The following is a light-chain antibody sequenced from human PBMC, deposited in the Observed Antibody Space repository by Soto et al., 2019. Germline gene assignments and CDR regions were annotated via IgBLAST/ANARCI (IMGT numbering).Light chain of an antibody. CDR2: GAS. J-gene: IGKJ1*01. V-gene: IGKV3-20*01. CDR1: ESVSSSF. Sequence: EVVLTQSPGTLSLSPGERATLCCRASESVSSSFLTWYQQKPGQAPRLLIYGASSRAAGVPDRFSGSWSGTDFTLTISSLEPEDFAVYFCHQFATSRTFGQGTKVDIK. CDR3: HQFATSRT.